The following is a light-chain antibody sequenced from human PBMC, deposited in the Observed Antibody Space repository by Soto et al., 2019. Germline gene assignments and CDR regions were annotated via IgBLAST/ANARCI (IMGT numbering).Light chain of an antibody. CDR3: MQALQTPRT. J-gene: IGKJ1*01. CDR2: LGS. Sequence: EIVMTQSPLSLTVTPGEPASISCKSSQSLQHNNGNTLLDWYMQKPGQSPQLLIYLGSRRAPGAPDRVSGSGSGKDFTLRSSTVEADDAAIYYCMQALQTPRTFGQGTKLEI. CDR1: QSLQHNNGNTL. V-gene: IGKV2-28*01.